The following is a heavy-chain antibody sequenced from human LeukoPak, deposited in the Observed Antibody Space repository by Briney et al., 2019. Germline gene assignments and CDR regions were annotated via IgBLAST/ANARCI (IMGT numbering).Heavy chain of an antibody. CDR1: DVSISSGSYY. Sequence: SQTLSLTCTVSDVSISSGSYYWSWIRQPAGKGLEWIGRIYTSGSTNYNPSLKSRVTISVGTSKNQFSLKLSSVTAADTAVYYCALEGDYWGQGTLVTVSS. CDR2: IYTSGST. CDR3: ALEGDY. J-gene: IGHJ4*02. V-gene: IGHV4-61*02.